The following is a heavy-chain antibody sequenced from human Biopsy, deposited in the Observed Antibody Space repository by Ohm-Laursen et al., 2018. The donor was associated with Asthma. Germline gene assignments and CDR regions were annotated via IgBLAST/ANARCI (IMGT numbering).Heavy chain of an antibody. CDR2: IKHDGTER. CDR3: ERTFHFWSPYHAEHYQL. V-gene: IGHV3-7*01. Sequence: SLRLSCAASAFSFGDYWMSWVRQVPGKGLEWVANIKHDGTERNHVDSLKGRFTISRDNAKNSLYLQMNSLRAEDTAVYYCERTFHFWSPYHAEHYQLWGQGTLVTVSS. D-gene: IGHD3-3*02. CDR1: AFSFGDYW. J-gene: IGHJ1*01.